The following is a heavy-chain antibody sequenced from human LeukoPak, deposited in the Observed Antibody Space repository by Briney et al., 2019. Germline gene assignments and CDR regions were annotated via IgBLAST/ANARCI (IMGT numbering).Heavy chain of an antibody. D-gene: IGHD3-10*01. CDR1: GGSISSYY. J-gene: IGHJ5*02. CDR3: ARDKGVTMVRENWFDP. V-gene: IGHV4-59*01. Sequence: PSETLSLTCTVSGGSISSYYWSWIRQPPGKGLEWIGYIYYSGSTNYNPSLKSRATISVDTSKNQFSLKLSSVTAADTAVYYCARDKGVTMVRENWFDPWGQGTLVTVSS. CDR2: IYYSGST.